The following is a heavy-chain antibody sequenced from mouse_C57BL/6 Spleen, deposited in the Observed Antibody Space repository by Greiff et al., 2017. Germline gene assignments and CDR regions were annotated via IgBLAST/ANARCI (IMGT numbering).Heavy chain of an antibody. Sequence: EVQGVESGGGLVKPGGSLKLSCAASGFTFSSYAMSWVRQTPGKRLEWVATISDGGSYTYYPDNVKGRFTISRDNAKNNLYLQMSHLKSEDTAMYYCAREGDYGSSYEYFDVWGTGTTVTVSS. CDR2: ISDGGSYT. CDR1: GFTFSSYA. V-gene: IGHV5-4*01. J-gene: IGHJ1*03. D-gene: IGHD1-1*01. CDR3: AREGDYGSSYEYFDV.